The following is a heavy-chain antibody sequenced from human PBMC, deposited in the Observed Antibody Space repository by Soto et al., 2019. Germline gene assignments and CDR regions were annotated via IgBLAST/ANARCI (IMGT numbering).Heavy chain of an antibody. V-gene: IGHV3-48*01. J-gene: IGHJ5*02. CDR3: ARHPERIAEIGWFDP. CDR2: ISSSSSTI. D-gene: IGHD6-13*01. Sequence: EVQLVESGGGLVQPGGSLRLSCADSGFTFSSYSMNWVRQAPGKGLEWVSYISSSSSTIYYADSVKGRFTISRDNAKNSLYLQMNSLGAEDTAVYYCARHPERIAEIGWFDPWGQGTLVTVSS. CDR1: GFTFSSYS.